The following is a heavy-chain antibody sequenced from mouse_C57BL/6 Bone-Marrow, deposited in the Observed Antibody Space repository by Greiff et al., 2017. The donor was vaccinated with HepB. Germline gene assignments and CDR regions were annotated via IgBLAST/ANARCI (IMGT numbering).Heavy chain of an antibody. CDR1: GFNIKDDY. V-gene: IGHV14-4*01. J-gene: IGHJ3*01. CDR2: IDPENGDT. D-gene: IGHD4-1*01. Sequence: EVKVVESGAELVRPGASVKLSCTASGFNIKDDYMHWVKQRPEQGLEWIGWIDPENGDTEYASKFQGKATITADTSSNTAYLQLSSLTSEDTAVYYCTTETGTSFAYWGQGTLVTVSA. CDR3: TTETGTSFAY.